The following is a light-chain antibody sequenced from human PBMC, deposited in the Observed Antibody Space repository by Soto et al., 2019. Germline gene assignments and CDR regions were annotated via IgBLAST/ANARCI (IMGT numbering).Light chain of an antibody. J-gene: IGKJ1*01. V-gene: IGKV3-15*01. CDR1: QSVSSN. CDR2: GAS. Sequence: EIVMTQSPATLSVSPGERATLSCRASQSVSSNLAWYQQKPGQAPRLLIYGASTRATGIPARFSGSGSGTEFTLTIRSLQSEDFAVYYCQQYNNWPQTFGPGTKVEIK. CDR3: QQYNNWPQT.